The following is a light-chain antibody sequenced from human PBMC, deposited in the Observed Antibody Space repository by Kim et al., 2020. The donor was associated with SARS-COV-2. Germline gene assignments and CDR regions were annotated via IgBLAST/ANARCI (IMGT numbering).Light chain of an antibody. J-gene: IGLJ2*01. CDR3: SSYGGRNNLL. CDR2: EVN. V-gene: IGLV2-8*01. CDR1: SSDVGGYNY. Sequence: QSALTQPPSASGSPGQSVAISCTGTSSDVGGYNYVSWYQQHPGEAPKLLIYEVNKRPSGVPDRFSGSKSGNTASLTVSGLRAEDEADYYCSSYGGRNNLLFGGGTQLTVL.